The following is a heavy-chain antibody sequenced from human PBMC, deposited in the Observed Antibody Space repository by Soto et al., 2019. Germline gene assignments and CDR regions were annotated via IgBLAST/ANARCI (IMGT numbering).Heavy chain of an antibody. V-gene: IGHV4-59*01. CDR3: ARGGYYDSSGYYYGWIVDY. CDR2: IYYSGST. CDR1: GGSISSYY. D-gene: IGHD3-22*01. Sequence: QVQLQESGPGLVKPSETLSLTCTVSGGSISSYYWSWIRQPPGKGLEWIGYIYYSGSTNYNPSLKRRVTISVDTSKNQFSLKLSSVTAADTAVYYCARGGYYDSSGYYYGWIVDYWGQGTLVTVSS. J-gene: IGHJ4*02.